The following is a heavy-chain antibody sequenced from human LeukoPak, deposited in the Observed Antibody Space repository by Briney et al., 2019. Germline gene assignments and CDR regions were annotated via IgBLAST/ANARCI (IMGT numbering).Heavy chain of an antibody. J-gene: IGHJ4*02. D-gene: IGHD3-10*01. CDR1: GGSFSGYY. CDR2: INHSGST. V-gene: IGHV4-34*01. CDR3: ARHVRFGVFH. Sequence: PSETLSLTCAVYGGSFSGYYWSWIRQPPGKGLEWIGEINHSGSTNYNPSLKSRVTISVDTSKNQFSLKLSSVTAADTAVYYCARHVRFGVFHWGQGTLVTVSS.